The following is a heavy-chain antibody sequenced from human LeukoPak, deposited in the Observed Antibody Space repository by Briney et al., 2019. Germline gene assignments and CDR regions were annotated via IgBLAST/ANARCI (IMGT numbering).Heavy chain of an antibody. CDR1: GYTFTSYG. D-gene: IGHD1-26*01. CDR2: ISAYNGNT. V-gene: IGHV1-18*01. Sequence: GASVKVSCKATGYTFTSYGISWVRQAPGQGLEWMGWISAYNGNTNYAQKLQGRVTMTTDTSTSTAYMELRSLRSDDTAVYYCARDYSGSYVPTEYFDYWGQGTLVTVSS. J-gene: IGHJ4*02. CDR3: ARDYSGSYVPTEYFDY.